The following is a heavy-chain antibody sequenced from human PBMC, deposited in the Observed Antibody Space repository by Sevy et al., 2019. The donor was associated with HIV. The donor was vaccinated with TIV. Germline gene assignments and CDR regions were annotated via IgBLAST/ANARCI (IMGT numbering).Heavy chain of an antibody. CDR2: IWSDGSNE. V-gene: IGHV3-33*01. CDR1: GFTFSDYG. J-gene: IGHJ4*02. D-gene: IGHD1-7*01. Sequence: GGSLRLSCAASGFTFSDYGMHWVRQAPGKGLEWVAVIWSDGSNEYFGNSVKGRFTITRDSSKNTLFLQMNSLRVDDTAVYYYAREERSGTTTSFDYWGQGALVTVSS. CDR3: AREERSGTTTSFDY.